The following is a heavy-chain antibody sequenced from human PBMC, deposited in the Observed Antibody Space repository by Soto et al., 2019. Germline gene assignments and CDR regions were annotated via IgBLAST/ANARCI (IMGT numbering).Heavy chain of an antibody. Sequence: VKVSCKASAYTFTSYGGSWVRQAPRQGLEWMGWISAYNGNTNYAQKLQGRVTMTTDTSTSTAYMELRSLRSDDTAVYYCARDGLDELEPLSVGLDVWGEGTPVTVS. D-gene: IGHD1-1*01. V-gene: IGHV1-18*01. J-gene: IGHJ6*02. CDR3: ARDGLDELEPLSVGLDV. CDR1: AYTFTSYG. CDR2: ISAYNGNT.